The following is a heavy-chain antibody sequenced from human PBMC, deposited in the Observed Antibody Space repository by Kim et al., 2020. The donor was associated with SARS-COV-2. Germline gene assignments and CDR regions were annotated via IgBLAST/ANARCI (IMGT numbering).Heavy chain of an antibody. Sequence: SETLSLTCTVSGGSISSYYWSWIRQPPGKGLEWIGYIYYSGSTNYNPSLKSRVTISVDTYKNQFSLKLSSVTAADTAVYYCARESYYYDSSGYYRHFDYWGQGTLVTVSS. J-gene: IGHJ4*02. CDR2: IYYSGST. V-gene: IGHV4-59*01. D-gene: IGHD3-22*01. CDR3: ARESYYYDSSGYYRHFDY. CDR1: GGSISSYY.